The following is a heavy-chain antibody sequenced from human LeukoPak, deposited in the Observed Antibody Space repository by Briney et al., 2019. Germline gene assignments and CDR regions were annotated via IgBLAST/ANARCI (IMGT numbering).Heavy chain of an antibody. CDR3: ARGRYSSSWYVG. D-gene: IGHD6-13*01. CDR1: GGSFSGYY. J-gene: IGHJ4*02. Sequence: SETLSLSCAVYGGSFSGYYWSWIRQPAGKGLEWIGEINHSGSTNYNPSLKSRVTISVDTSKNQFSLKLSSVTAADTAVYYCARGRYSSSWYVGWGQGTLVTVSS. V-gene: IGHV4-34*01. CDR2: INHSGST.